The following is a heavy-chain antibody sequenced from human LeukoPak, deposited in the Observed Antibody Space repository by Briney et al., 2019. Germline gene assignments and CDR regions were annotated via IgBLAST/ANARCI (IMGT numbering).Heavy chain of an antibody. CDR1: GFTFSSNY. CDR2: IYSGGTT. D-gene: IGHD6-19*01. CDR3: AREIPLAGTFYFDN. J-gene: IGHJ4*02. V-gene: IGHV3-53*01. Sequence: PGGSLRLSCAASGFTFSSNYMSWVRQAPGKGLEWVSVIYSGGTTYYADSVKGRFIISRDGSGNTLYLQMNSLRVEDTAVYFCAREIPLAGTFYFDNWGQGTLVTVSS.